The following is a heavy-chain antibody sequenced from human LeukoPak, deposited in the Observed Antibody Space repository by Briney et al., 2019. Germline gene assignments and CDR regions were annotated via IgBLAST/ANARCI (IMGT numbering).Heavy chain of an antibody. V-gene: IGHV1-18*01. J-gene: IGHJ3*02. CDR2: ISAYNGNR. CDR1: GYTFTTSG. Sequence: GASLRISSKASGYTFTTSGISWGRQTPGQGREWMGWISAYNGNRNYAQTVQGSVSMTTDTSTSIAYMEPRSLRSEDEVVYYCARAYGDYDAFDIWGQGTMVTVS. D-gene: IGHD4-17*01. CDR3: ARAYGDYDAFDI.